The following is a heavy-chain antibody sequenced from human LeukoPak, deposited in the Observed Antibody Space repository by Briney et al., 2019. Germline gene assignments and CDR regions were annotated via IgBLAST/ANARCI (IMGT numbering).Heavy chain of an antibody. CDR1: GFAFSSYA. CDR3: AKLGVSSSDLSWCDP. J-gene: IGHJ5*02. Sequence: GGSLRLSCAASGFAFSSYAITWVRQAPGKGLEWVSAISGSGASTYYADSVKGRFTISRDNSKNTLYLQMNSLRAEDTAVYYCAKLGVSSSDLSWCDPRGQGTGVTVSS. V-gene: IGHV3-23*01. D-gene: IGHD6-6*01. CDR2: ISGSGAST.